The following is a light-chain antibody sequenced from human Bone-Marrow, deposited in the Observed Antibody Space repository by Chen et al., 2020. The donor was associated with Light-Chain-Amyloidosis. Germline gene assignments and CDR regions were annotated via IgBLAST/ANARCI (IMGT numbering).Light chain of an antibody. CDR1: SLRSYY. V-gene: IGLV3-19*01. J-gene: IGLJ2*01. CDR2: GKN. Sequence: SSELTQEPAVSVALGQTGRITCQGDSLRSYYASWYQQKPGQAPVLVIYGKNNRPSGIPDRFSGSSSGNTASLTITGAQAEDEADYYCDSRDSSDNHLVFGGGTKLTVL. CDR3: DSRDSSDNHLV.